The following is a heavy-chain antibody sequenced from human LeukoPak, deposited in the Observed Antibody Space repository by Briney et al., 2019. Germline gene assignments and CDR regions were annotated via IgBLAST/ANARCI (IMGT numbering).Heavy chain of an antibody. J-gene: IGHJ1*01. CDR3: ARDLGDSSGYSPPAEYFQH. CDR2: INPNSVGT. CDR1: GYTFTGYY. V-gene: IGHV1-2*02. Sequence: GASVKLSCKASGYTFTGYYMHWGRQAPGQGREWMGWINPNSVGTNYAQKFQGRVTMTWDTSISTAYMELSRLRYDDTAVYYCARDLGDSSGYSPPAEYFQHWGQGTLVTVSS. D-gene: IGHD3-22*01.